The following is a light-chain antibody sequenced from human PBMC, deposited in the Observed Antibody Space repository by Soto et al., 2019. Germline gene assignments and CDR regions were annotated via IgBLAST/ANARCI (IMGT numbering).Light chain of an antibody. Sequence: EIVFTQSPAALTFSPRETVALSCSVSQSVSSSYLAWYQQKPGQAPRLLIYGASSRATGIPDRLSGSGSGTDFTLTISRLEPEDFAVYYCQQYGSSPRTFGQGTKVDIK. V-gene: IGKV3-20*01. CDR3: QQYGSSPRT. J-gene: IGKJ1*01. CDR1: QSVSSSY. CDR2: GAS.